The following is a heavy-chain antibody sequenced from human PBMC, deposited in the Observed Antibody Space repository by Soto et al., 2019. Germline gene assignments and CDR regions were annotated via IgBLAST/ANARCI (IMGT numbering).Heavy chain of an antibody. CDR3: AREAYSSGLNWFDP. CDR1: GFTFSSYS. J-gene: IGHJ5*02. V-gene: IGHV3-48*02. CDR2: ISSSSSTI. Sequence: ESGGGLVQPGGSLRLSCAASGFTFSSYSMNWVRQAPGKGLEWVSYISSSSSTIYYADSVKGRFTISRDNAKNSLYLQMNSLRDEDTAVYYCAREAYSSGLNWFDPWGQGTLVTVSS. D-gene: IGHD6-19*01.